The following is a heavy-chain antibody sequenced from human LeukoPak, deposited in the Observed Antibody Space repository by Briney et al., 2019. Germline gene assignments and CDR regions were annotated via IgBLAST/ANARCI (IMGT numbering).Heavy chain of an antibody. Sequence: PSETLSLTCTVSGGSFSSYYWSWIRQPPGKGLEWIGYIYYNGNTNYNLSLKRRVTMSVDTSRNRFSLKLTSVTAADTAVYYCASLDYWGQGTLVTVSS. J-gene: IGHJ4*02. CDR3: ASLDY. CDR1: GGSFSSYY. V-gene: IGHV4-59*01. CDR2: IYYNGNT.